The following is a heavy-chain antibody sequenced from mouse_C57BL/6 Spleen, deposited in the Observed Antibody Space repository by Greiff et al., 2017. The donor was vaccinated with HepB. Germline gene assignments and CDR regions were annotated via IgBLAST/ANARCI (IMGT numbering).Heavy chain of an antibody. D-gene: IGHD2-4*01. J-gene: IGHJ3*01. Sequence: QVQLQQPGAELVMPGASVKLSCKASGYTFTSYWMHWVKQRPGQGLEWIGEIDPSDSYTNYNQKFKGKSTLTVDKSSSTAYMQLSSLTSEDSAVYYCARSNDYDATWFAYWGQGTLVTVSA. CDR1: GYTFTSYW. CDR2: IDPSDSYT. V-gene: IGHV1-69*01. CDR3: ARSNDYDATWFAY.